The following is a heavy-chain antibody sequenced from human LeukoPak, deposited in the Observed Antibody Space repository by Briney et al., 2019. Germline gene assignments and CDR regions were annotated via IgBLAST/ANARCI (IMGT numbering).Heavy chain of an antibody. Sequence: GASVKVSCKASGYTFTGYYMHWVRQAPGQGLEWMGWISAYNGNTNYAQKLQGRVTMTTDTSTSTAYMELRSLRSDDTAVYYCARGALRVGYSYGSNWFDPWGQGTLVTVSS. J-gene: IGHJ5*02. CDR3: ARGALRVGYSYGSNWFDP. CDR2: ISAYNGNT. V-gene: IGHV1-18*04. D-gene: IGHD5-18*01. CDR1: GYTFTGYY.